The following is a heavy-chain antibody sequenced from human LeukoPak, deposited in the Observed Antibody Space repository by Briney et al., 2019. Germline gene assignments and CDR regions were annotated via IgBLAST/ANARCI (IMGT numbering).Heavy chain of an antibody. CDR2: IYSSETT. J-gene: IGHJ4*02. CDR1: GGSIRGYY. CDR3: ARGADYGGNSVPFDY. Sequence: PSETLSLTCTVSGGSIRGYYWSWIRQPPGKGLEWIGYIYSSETTYYNPSLKSRVSISLDTSKNQVSLKLTSVTAADTAVYYCARGADYGGNSVPFDYWGQGTLVTVSS. D-gene: IGHD4-23*01. V-gene: IGHV4-59*12.